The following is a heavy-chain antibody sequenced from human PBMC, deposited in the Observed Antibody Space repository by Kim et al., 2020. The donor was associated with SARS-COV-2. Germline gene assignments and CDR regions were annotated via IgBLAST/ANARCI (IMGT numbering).Heavy chain of an antibody. CDR3: ARMVPYYYGMDV. J-gene: IGHJ6*02. V-gene: IGHV4-4*02. D-gene: IGHD6-13*01. Sequence: NYNPSPTSRVTISGDKSKNQFSLKLSSVTAADTAVYYCARMVPYYYGMDVWGQGTTVTVSS.